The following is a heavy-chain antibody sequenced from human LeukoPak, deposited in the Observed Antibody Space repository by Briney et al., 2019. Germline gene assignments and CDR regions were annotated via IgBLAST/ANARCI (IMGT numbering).Heavy chain of an antibody. V-gene: IGHV3-66*01. Sequence: PGGSLRLSCAASGFTVSSNYMSWVRQAPGKGLEWVSLIYSGDSTYYADSVKDRFTISRDNSKNTLYLQMNSLRAEDTAVYYCAKGAFPTAMVTPYFDYWGQGTLVTVSS. CDR2: IYSGDST. D-gene: IGHD5-18*01. J-gene: IGHJ4*02. CDR3: AKGAFPTAMVTPYFDY. CDR1: GFTVSSNY.